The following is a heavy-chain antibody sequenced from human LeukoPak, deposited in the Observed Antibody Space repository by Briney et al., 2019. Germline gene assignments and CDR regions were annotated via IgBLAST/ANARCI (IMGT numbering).Heavy chain of an antibody. V-gene: IGHV3-33*08. Sequence: GGSLRLSCAASGFTFSSSAMSWVRQAPGKGLEWVAVIWYDGSNKYYADSVKGRFTISRDNSKNTLYLQMNSLRAEDTAVYYCALAAAGTPHYYYYYYGMDVWGQGTTVTVSS. D-gene: IGHD6-13*01. CDR1: GFTFSSSA. CDR2: IWYDGSNK. CDR3: ALAAAGTPHYYYYYYGMDV. J-gene: IGHJ6*02.